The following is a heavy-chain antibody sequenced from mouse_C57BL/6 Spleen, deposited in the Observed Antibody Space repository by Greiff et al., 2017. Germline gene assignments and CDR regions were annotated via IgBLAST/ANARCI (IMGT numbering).Heavy chain of an antibody. Sequence: QVQLQQPGAELVKPGASVKLSCKASGYTFTSYWLHWVKQRPGRGLEWIGRIDPNSGGTKYNEKFQSKATLTVDKPSSTAYMQLSSLTSEDSAVYYCARSGDYGYDGGDYYAMDYWGQGTSVTVSS. D-gene: IGHD2-2*01. J-gene: IGHJ4*01. CDR1: GYTFTSYW. CDR2: IDPNSGGT. CDR3: ARSGDYGYDGGDYYAMDY. V-gene: IGHV1-72*01.